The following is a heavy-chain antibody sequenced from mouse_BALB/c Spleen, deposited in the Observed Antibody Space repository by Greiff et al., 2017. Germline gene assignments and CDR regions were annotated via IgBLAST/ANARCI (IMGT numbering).Heavy chain of an antibody. D-gene: IGHD3-3*01. CDR1: GYAFTNYL. CDR3: ARRRDSSGWVPFAY. V-gene: IGHV1-54*03. Sequence: QVQLQQSGAELVRPGTSVKVSCKASGYAFTNYLIEWVKQRPGQGLEWIGVINPGSGGTNYNEKFKGKATLTADKSSSTAYMQLSSLTSDDSAVYFCARRRDSSGWVPFAYWGQGTLVTVSA. J-gene: IGHJ3*01. CDR2: INPGSGGT.